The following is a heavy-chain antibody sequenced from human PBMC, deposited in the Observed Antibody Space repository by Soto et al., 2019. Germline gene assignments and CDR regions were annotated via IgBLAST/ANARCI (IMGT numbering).Heavy chain of an antibody. V-gene: IGHV3-11*06. CDR3: ARSGYNGYPGGLVDY. J-gene: IGHJ4*02. Sequence: QVQLVESGGGLVTPGGSLRLSCAASGFTFSDYYMSWIRQAPGKGLEWISYISTTISYTNYADSVKGRFTISRDNAKNSLYLQMNSLRAEDTAVYYCARSGYNGYPGGLVDYWGQGTLVTVSS. D-gene: IGHD5-12*01. CDR1: GFTFSDYY. CDR2: ISTTISYT.